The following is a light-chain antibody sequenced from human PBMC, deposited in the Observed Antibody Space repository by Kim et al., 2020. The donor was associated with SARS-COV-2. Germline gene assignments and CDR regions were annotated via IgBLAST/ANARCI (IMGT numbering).Light chain of an antibody. CDR2: GAS. V-gene: IGKV1D-12*01. CDR1: QDISSW. CDR3: QKTDTSPLT. J-gene: IGKJ4*01. Sequence: DIQMTQSPSSVSASVGDRVTITCRASQDISSWLAWYQQKPGKAPKLLISGASNLQSGVPSRFSGSGYGTDFTLTIGSLQPEDFATYCCQKTDTSPLTFGGGTKVGIK.